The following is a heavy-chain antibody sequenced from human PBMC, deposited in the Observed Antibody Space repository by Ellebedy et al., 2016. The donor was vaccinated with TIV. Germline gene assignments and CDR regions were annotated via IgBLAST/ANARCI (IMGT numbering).Heavy chain of an antibody. Sequence: GGSLRLSCAASGFTFSSYAMHWVRQAPGKGLEWVAVISYDGSNKYYADSVKGRFTISRDNSKNMLYLQMNSLRADDTAVYYCAKLGFDILTGSGGMDVWGQGTTVTVSS. V-gene: IGHV3-30-3*02. CDR1: GFTFSSYA. D-gene: IGHD3-9*01. CDR3: AKLGFDILTGSGGMDV. CDR2: ISYDGSNK. J-gene: IGHJ6*02.